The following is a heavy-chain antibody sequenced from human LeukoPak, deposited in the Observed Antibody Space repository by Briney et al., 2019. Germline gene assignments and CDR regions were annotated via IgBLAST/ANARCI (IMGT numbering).Heavy chain of an antibody. CDR2: ISSGGCSI. CDR1: GFIFSDYY. V-gene: IGHV3-11*04. CDR3: ARDIYYYDSSGYYFPGGSDY. J-gene: IGHJ4*02. D-gene: IGHD3-22*01. Sequence: GRSLRLSCAASGFIFSDYYMSWIRQAPAKGLEWVSYISSGGCSIYYADSVKGRFTISRDNPKHTLHLEMNSLRAEDTAVLYCARDIYYYDSSGYYFPGGSDYWGKGTLVTVSS.